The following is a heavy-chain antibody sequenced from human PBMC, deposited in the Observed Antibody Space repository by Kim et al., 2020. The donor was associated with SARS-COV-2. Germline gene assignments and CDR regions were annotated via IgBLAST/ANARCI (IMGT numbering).Heavy chain of an antibody. V-gene: IGHV5-51*01. Sequence: NPSVQGQVTLSADKSISTAYLQWSSLKASDTAMYYCARLSIAAAYDIWGQGTMVTVSS. D-gene: IGHD6-6*01. CDR3: ARLSIAAAYDI. J-gene: IGHJ3*02.